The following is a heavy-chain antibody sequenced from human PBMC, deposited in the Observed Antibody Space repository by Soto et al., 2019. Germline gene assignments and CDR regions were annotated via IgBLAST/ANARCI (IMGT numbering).Heavy chain of an antibody. CDR2: IIPIFGTA. CDR1: GGTFSSYA. J-gene: IGHJ5*02. CDR3: ARVFVVVPAVGWFDP. V-gene: IGHV1-69*06. Sequence: QVQLVQSGAEVKKPGSSVKVSCKASGGTFSSYAISWVRQAPGQGLEWMGGIIPIFGTANYAQKFQGGVTITADKSTSTAYMELSSLSSEDTAVYYCARVFVVVPAVGWFDPWGHGTLVTVSS. D-gene: IGHD2-2*01.